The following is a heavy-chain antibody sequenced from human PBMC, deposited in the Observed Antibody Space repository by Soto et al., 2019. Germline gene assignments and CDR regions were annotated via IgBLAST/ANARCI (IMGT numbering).Heavy chain of an antibody. CDR3: ARQWLVDNWFDP. Sequence: QVQLVQSGAEVKKPGASVKISCKASAYTFTSYEINWMRQVTGQGPEWMGWMNPNSGNTGYPQRFQGRVTMTRNTSISTAYMELSSLRSEDTAVYYCARQWLVDNWFDPWGQGTLVTVSS. CDR1: AYTFTSYE. D-gene: IGHD6-19*01. CDR2: MNPNSGNT. V-gene: IGHV1-8*01. J-gene: IGHJ5*02.